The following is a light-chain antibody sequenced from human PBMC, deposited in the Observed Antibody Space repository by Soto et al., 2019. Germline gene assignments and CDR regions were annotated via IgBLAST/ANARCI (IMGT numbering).Light chain of an antibody. CDR2: GAS. J-gene: IGKJ5*01. CDR1: QSVSRSY. CDR3: QQYGSSPLIT. V-gene: IGKV3-20*01. Sequence: EIVLTQSPGTVSLSPGERATLSCRASQSVSRSYLAWYQLKPGQAPRLLIYGASSRATGIPDRFSGSGSGTDFTLTISRLGPEDFAVYYCQQYGSSPLITFGQGTRLEIK.